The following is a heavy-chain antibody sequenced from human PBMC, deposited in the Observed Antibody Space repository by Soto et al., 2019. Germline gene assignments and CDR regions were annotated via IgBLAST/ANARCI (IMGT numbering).Heavy chain of an antibody. CDR1: GYSFTAYY. Sequence: QVQLVQSGAEVKKPGASVKVSCKASGYSFTAYYMHWVRQAPGQGLEWMGWINPNSGDTNYAQKFQGRVTMTRDTSISTAYMELSRLRSDDTAVFYCARSVSTIAARPDYWRQGTLFTVSS. CDR2: INPNSGDT. V-gene: IGHV1-2*02. D-gene: IGHD6-6*01. J-gene: IGHJ4*02. CDR3: ARSVSTIAARPDY.